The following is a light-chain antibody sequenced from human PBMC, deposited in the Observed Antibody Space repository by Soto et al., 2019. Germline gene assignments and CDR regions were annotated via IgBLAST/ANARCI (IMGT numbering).Light chain of an antibody. J-gene: IGLJ2*01. CDR3: CSSAPSSTVV. V-gene: IGLV2-23*01. CDR2: EGT. CDR1: SSDVGSSNL. Sequence: QSVLTQPASVSGSPGQSITISCTGTSSDVGSSNLVSWYQQHPGKAPKLMIYEGTKRPSGVSNRFSGSKSGNTASLTISGLQAEDEADYYCCSSAPSSTVVFGGGTKLTVL.